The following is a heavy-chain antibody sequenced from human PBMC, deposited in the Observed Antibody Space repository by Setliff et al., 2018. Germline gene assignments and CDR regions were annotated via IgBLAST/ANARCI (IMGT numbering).Heavy chain of an antibody. CDR1: GGSTNNYR. Sequence: PSETLSLTCTVSGGSTNNYRWTWIRQPAGKGLEWIGRLYPNGNTNYNPSLKRRVNMSADSSKNNLSLRLKYVTAADTAVYYCAREDWNGNAFDIWGPGTMVTVSS. J-gene: IGHJ3*02. D-gene: IGHD1-1*01. CDR2: LYPNGNT. V-gene: IGHV4-4*07. CDR3: AREDWNGNAFDI.